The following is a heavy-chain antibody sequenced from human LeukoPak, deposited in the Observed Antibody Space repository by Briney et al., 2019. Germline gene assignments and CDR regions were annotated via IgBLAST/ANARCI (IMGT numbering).Heavy chain of an antibody. CDR3: ARGGIGNSPYFDY. CDR1: VGTFSSYA. D-gene: IGHD4-23*01. J-gene: IGHJ4*02. CDR2: IFPIFGTA. Sequence: SVKVSCEASVGTFSSYAISWVRQAPGQGHEWVGGIFPIFGTANYAQKFQGRVTITADESTSTAYMELSSLRSEDTAVYYCARGGIGNSPYFDYWGQGTLVTVSS. V-gene: IGHV1-69*13.